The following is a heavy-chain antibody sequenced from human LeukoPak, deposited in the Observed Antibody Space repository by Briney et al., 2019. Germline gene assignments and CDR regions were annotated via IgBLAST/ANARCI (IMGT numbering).Heavy chain of an antibody. D-gene: IGHD3-22*01. CDR2: IYYSGNT. J-gene: IGHJ1*01. Sequence: SETLSLTRTVPGDSISVYYWSWIRPPPGKGLEWIGYIYYSGNTNYNPSLKSRVTISVDTSKNQFSLKLSSVTAADTAVYYCARHSKYYYDSSGSYVGYFQHWGQGTLVTVSS. V-gene: IGHV4-59*08. CDR3: ARHSKYYYDSSGSYVGYFQH. CDR1: GDSISVYY.